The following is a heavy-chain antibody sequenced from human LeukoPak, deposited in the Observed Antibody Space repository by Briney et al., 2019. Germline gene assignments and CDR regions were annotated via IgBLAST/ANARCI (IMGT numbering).Heavy chain of an antibody. D-gene: IGHD3-16*01. CDR1: GYSFTGYW. CDR2: IYPGNSDT. CDR3: ASARGGNYYWDF. V-gene: IGHV5-51*01. Sequence: GDSLKISCKGSGYSFTGYWIGWVRQMPGKGLEWMVIIYPGNSDTRYSPSFEGQVTISADKSTNTAYLQWSSLKASDSAMYYCASARGGNYYWDFWGQGTLATVSS. J-gene: IGHJ4*02.